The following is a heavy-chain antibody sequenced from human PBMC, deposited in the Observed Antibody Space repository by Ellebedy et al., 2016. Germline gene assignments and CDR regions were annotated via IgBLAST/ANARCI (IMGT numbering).Heavy chain of an antibody. CDR2: FDPEDGET. V-gene: IGHV1-24*01. Sequence: ASVKVSCKVSGYTLTELSMHWVRQAPGKGLEWMGGFDPEDGETIYAQKFQGRVTMTEDTSTDTAYMELSSLRSEDTDVYYCATADSSSWYPSFDYWGQGTLVTVSS. J-gene: IGHJ4*02. D-gene: IGHD6-13*01. CDR1: GYTLTELS. CDR3: ATADSSSWYPSFDY.